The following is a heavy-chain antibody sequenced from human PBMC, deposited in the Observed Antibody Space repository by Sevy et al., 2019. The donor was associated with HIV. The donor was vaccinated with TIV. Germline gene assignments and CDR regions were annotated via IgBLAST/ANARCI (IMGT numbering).Heavy chain of an antibody. Sequence: SETLSLTCAVYGGSFSGYYWSWIRQPPGKGLEWIGEINHSGSTNYNPSLKSRVTISVDTSKNQFSLKLSSVTAVDTAVYYCARRIAAAGTDFDYWGQGTLVTVSS. CDR3: ARRIAAAGTDFDY. D-gene: IGHD6-13*01. J-gene: IGHJ4*02. V-gene: IGHV4-34*01. CDR1: GGSFSGYY. CDR2: INHSGST.